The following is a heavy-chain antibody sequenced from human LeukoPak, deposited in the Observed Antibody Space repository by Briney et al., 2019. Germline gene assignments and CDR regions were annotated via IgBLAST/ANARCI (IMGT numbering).Heavy chain of an antibody. D-gene: IGHD3-22*01. V-gene: IGHV1-69*01. CDR3: AREDPGYKDYYDSSGSWDSFDY. CDR1: GGTFSSYA. CDR2: IIPIFGTA. Sequence: SVKVSCKASGGTFSSYAISWVRQAPGQGLEWMGGIIPIFGTANYAQKFQGRVTITADESTSTAYVELSSLRSEDTAVYYCAREDPGYKDYYDSSGSWDSFDYWGQGTLVTVSS. J-gene: IGHJ4*02.